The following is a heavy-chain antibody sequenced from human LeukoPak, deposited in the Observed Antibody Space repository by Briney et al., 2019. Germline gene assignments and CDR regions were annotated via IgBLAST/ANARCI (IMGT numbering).Heavy chain of an antibody. J-gene: IGHJ4*02. D-gene: IGHD4-23*01. CDR3: ARVGNDYGGKSPLY. V-gene: IGHV4-34*01. CDR2: IYHSGRT. Sequence: SETLSLTCAVYGGSFSGYYWSWIRQPPGKGLEWIVEIYHSGRTNYNPSLKSRVTISVDTSKNQCSLKLSSVTDADTAVYYCARVGNDYGGKSPLYWGQGTLVTVSS. CDR1: GGSFSGYY.